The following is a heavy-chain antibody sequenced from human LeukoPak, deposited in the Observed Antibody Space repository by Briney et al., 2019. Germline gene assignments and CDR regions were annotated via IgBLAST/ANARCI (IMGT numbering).Heavy chain of an antibody. CDR2: IYHSGST. D-gene: IGHD3-16*01. CDR3: ARGGHGGKQGAFDI. V-gene: IGHV4-38-2*01. Sequence: NPSETLSLTCAVSGYSISSGYYWGWIRQPPGKGLEWIGCIYHSGSTYYNPSLKSRVTISVDTSKNQSSLKRGSVTAADTAVYYCARGGHGGKQGAFDIWGQGTMVTVSS. J-gene: IGHJ3*02. CDR1: GYSISSGYY.